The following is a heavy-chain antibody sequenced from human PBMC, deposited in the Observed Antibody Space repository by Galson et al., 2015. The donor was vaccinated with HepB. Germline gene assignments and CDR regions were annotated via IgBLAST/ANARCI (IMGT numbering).Heavy chain of an antibody. D-gene: IGHD2/OR15-2a*01. V-gene: IGHV1-2*02. CDR1: GYSFGVYW. Sequence: SVKVSCKASGYSFGVYWIHWMRQAPGQGPEWMGWISPNSGGTYYAQTFQGRVTMTSDTSINTAYMDLSGLRSDDTAIYYCARGILLTGKGAFDIWGQGTRVTVS. CDR3: ARGILLTGKGAFDI. J-gene: IGHJ3*02. CDR2: ISPNSGGT.